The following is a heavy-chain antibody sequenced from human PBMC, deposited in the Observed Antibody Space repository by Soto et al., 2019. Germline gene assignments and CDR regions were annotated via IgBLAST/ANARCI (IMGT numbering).Heavy chain of an antibody. V-gene: IGHV1-69*01. Sequence: VLLMQSGAEVKKPGSSVTVSCKSSGGPFSGYAVSWVRQSLGRGLEWMGGIIPVFNTASYARNFQDRVTITANESTSPAYIELSGLRSEHTAGYYCAGATHIYAYDPVCYYYFDEWGHGSPVTVSS. CDR3: AGATHIYAYDPVCYYYFDE. J-gene: IGHJ4*01. CDR1: GGPFSGYA. D-gene: IGHD3-16*01. CDR2: IIPVFNTA.